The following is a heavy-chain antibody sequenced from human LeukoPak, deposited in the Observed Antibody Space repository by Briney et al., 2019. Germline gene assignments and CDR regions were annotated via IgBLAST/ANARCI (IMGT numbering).Heavy chain of an antibody. CDR3: TRRYYDFWSGYYPLDY. Sequence: GGSLRLSCAASGFTFSSYEMNWVRQAPGKGLEWVSYISSSGSTIYYADSVKGRFTISRDNAKNSLYLQMNSLKTEDTAVYYCTRRYYDFWSGYYPLDYWGQGTLVTVSS. J-gene: IGHJ4*02. CDR1: GFTFSSYE. V-gene: IGHV3-48*03. D-gene: IGHD3-3*01. CDR2: ISSSGSTI.